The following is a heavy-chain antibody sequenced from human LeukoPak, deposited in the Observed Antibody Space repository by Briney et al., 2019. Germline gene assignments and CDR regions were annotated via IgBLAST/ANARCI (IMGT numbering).Heavy chain of an antibody. CDR1: GDSISSGGYY. CDR2: INHSGST. CDR3: ATLSSAFSGFEY. V-gene: IGHV4-39*07. Sequence: PSETLSLTCTVSGDSISSGGYYWNWIRQPPGKGLEWIGEINHSGSTNYNPSLKSRVTISVDTSKNQFSLKLSSVTAADTAVYYCATLSSAFSGFEYWGQGTLVTVSS. D-gene: IGHD6-25*01. J-gene: IGHJ4*02.